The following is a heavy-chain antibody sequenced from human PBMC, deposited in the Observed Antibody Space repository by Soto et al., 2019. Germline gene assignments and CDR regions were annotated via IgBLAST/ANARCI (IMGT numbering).Heavy chain of an antibody. CDR1: GGTFSSYI. D-gene: IGHD2-2*01. CDR2: IIPILGIA. Sequence: GASVKVSCKASGGTFSSYIISWVRQAPGQGLEWMGRIIPILGIANYAQKFQGRVTITADKSTSTAYMELSSLRSEDTAVYYCAREGSSDIVVVPADSNDAFDIWGQGTMVTVSS. J-gene: IGHJ3*02. V-gene: IGHV1-69*04. CDR3: AREGSSDIVVVPADSNDAFDI.